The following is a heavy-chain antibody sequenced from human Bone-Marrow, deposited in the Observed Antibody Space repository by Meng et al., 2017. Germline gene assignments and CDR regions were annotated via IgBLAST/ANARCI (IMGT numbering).Heavy chain of an antibody. CDR2: ISSSGSTT. J-gene: IGHJ4*02. V-gene: IGHV3-48*03. Sequence: GGSLRLSCAASGFTFSSYEMNWVRQAPGKGLEWVSYISSSGSTTYYADSVKGRFTISRDNSKNTLYLQMNSLRAEDTAVYYCAKWSSRTGSYSPFDYWGQGTLVTVSS. CDR1: GFTFSSYE. CDR3: AKWSSRTGSYSPFDY. D-gene: IGHD1-26*01.